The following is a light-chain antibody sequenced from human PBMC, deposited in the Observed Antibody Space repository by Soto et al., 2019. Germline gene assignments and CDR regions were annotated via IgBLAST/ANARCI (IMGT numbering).Light chain of an antibody. J-gene: IGKJ4*01. V-gene: IGKV3-20*01. Sequence: EIVLTQSPGTLSLSPGERATLSCRASQSVSSSYLAWYQQKPGQAPRLLIYGASSRDTGTPDRFSGSGSGTDFTLTISRLEPEDFAVYYCQQYGSSPLTFGGGTKVEIK. CDR1: QSVSSSY. CDR3: QQYGSSPLT. CDR2: GAS.